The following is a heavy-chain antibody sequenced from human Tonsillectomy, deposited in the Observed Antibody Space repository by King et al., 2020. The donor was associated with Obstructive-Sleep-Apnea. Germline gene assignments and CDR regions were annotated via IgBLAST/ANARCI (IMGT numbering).Heavy chain of an antibody. D-gene: IGHD1/OR15-1a*01. CDR3: ARWNMWNAFDI. CDR1: GGSISRYY. CDR2: IYHSGRT. V-gene: IGHV4-59*08. J-gene: IGHJ3*02. Sequence: VQLQESGPGLVKPSETLSLTCTVSGGSISRYYWSWIRQPPGKGLEWIGYIYHSGRTNYNPPLQSRVTISVDTSKNQFSLKLSSVTAADTAVYYCARWNMWNAFDIWGQGTMVTVSS.